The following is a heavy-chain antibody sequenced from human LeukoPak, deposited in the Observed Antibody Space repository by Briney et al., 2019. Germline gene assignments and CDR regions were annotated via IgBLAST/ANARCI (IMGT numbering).Heavy chain of an antibody. CDR2: ISYDGSNK. CDR1: GFTFSSYA. D-gene: IGHD3-10*01. Sequence: GGSLRLSCAASGFTFSSYAMHWVRQAPGKGLEWVAVISYDGSNKYYADSVKGRFTISRDNSKNTLYLQMNSLRAEDTAVYYCAASTMVRDHQAYWGQGTLVTVSS. J-gene: IGHJ4*02. CDR3: AASTMVRDHQAY. V-gene: IGHV3-30*04.